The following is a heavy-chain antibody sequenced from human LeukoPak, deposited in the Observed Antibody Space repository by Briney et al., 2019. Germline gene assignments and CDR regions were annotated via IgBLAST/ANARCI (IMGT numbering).Heavy chain of an antibody. Sequence: SETLSLTCAVYGGSFSGYNWSWIRQPAGKGLEWIGRIYFSGSTNYNPSLKGRVTMSVDTSKNQFSLRLSSVTAADTAVYYCSSGDYFDYWGQGTLVTVSS. CDR3: SSGDYFDY. CDR1: GGSFSGYN. D-gene: IGHD3-10*01. CDR2: IYFSGST. J-gene: IGHJ4*02. V-gene: IGHV4-59*10.